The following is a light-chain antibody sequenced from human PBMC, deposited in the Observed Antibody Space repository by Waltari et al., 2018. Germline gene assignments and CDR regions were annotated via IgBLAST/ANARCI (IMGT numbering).Light chain of an antibody. CDR1: QGISNY. CDR3: QQLDDYPPWT. CDR2: AAS. J-gene: IGKJ1*01. Sequence: DIQLTQSPSFLSASVGDRVTITCRASQGISNYLAWYQQKPGKAPKLLIYAASTLQDGVPSRFSGSGSGIEFTLTISSLQPEDFATYFCQQLDDYPPWTFGQGTKVEIK. V-gene: IGKV1-9*01.